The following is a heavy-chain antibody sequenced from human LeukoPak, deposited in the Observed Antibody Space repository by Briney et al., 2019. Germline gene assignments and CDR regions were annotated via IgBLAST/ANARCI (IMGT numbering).Heavy chain of an antibody. V-gene: IGHV4-59*08. CDR2: IYXSGXT. CDR1: GXSIXGDH. CDR3: ARRNDFDI. Sequence: PSETLSLTCTVSGXSIXGDHXXXXXXPPXXXXXXIGXIYXSGXTNYNPSLKSRVTISVDTSKNQFSLKLSPVTAAXTAVYYCARRNDFDIWGQGTMVTVSS. J-gene: IGHJ3*02.